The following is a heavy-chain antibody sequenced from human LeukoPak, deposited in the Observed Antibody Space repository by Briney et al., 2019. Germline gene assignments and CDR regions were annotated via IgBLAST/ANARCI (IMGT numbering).Heavy chain of an antibody. V-gene: IGHV4-4*07. CDR3: ARAAGAAGGQYFDY. CDR1: GDSISGYY. CDR2: IYSSGDT. J-gene: IGHJ4*02. D-gene: IGHD6-13*01. Sequence: PSETLPLTCTVSGDSISGYYWSWIRQPAGQGLEWIGRIYSSGDTNYNPSLRSRVTMSVDTSKNQLSLKLRPVTAADTAVYYCARAAGAAGGQYFDYWGQGTLVTVSS.